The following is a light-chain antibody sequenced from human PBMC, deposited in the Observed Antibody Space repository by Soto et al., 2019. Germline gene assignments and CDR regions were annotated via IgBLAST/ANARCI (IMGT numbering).Light chain of an antibody. CDR3: QQYNNYWT. CDR2: DAS. V-gene: IGKV1-5*01. J-gene: IGKJ1*01. CDR1: QDIAIY. Sequence: DIPMTPSPSSLSASVGDRVTITCRASQDIAIYLAWYQQKPGKAPKLLIYDASSLESGVPSRFSGSGSATEFTLTISSLQPDDFATYYCQQYNNYWTFGQGTKVDTK.